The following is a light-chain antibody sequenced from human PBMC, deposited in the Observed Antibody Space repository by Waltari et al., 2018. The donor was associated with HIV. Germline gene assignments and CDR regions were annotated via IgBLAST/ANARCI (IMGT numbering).Light chain of an antibody. Sequence: EIVLTQSPGTLSVSPGEGATLSCRASQSVSSSSFAWYQQKPGQAPRLLIYGASSRATGIPDRFSGRGSGTDFTLTISRLEPEDVAVYYCQQYGGLPLTFGGGTKVEV. J-gene: IGKJ4*01. V-gene: IGKV3-20*01. CDR1: QSVSSSS. CDR2: GAS. CDR3: QQYGGLPLT.